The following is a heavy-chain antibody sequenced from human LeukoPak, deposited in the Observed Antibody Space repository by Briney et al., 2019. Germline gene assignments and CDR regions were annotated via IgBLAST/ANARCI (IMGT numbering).Heavy chain of an antibody. CDR2: ISSSGSTI. J-gene: IGHJ4*02. V-gene: IGHV3-11*04. CDR3: ASYKRSVGYFDY. Sequence: PGGSLRLSCAASGFTFSDYYMSWIRQAPGKGLEWVSYISSSGSTIYYADSVKGRFTISRDNAKDSLYLQMSSLRAEDTAVYYCASYKRSVGYFDYWGQGTLVTVSS. CDR1: GFTFSDYY. D-gene: IGHD3-10*01.